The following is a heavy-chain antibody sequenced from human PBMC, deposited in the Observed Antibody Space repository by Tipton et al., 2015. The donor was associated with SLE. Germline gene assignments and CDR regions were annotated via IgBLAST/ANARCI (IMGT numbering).Heavy chain of an antibody. CDR3: ARDRLELRGGAFDI. CDR1: GGSFSGYY. CDR2: INHSGST. Sequence: TLSLTCAVYGGSFSGYYWSWIRQPPGKGLEWIGEINHSGSTNYNPSLKSRVTISVDTSKNQFSLKLSSVTVADTAVYYCARDRLELRGGAFDIWGQGTMVTVSS. D-gene: IGHD1-7*01. J-gene: IGHJ3*02. V-gene: IGHV4-34*01.